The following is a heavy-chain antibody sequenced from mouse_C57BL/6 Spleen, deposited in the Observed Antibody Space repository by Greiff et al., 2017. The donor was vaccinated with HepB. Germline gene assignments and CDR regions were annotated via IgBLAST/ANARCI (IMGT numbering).Heavy chain of an antibody. D-gene: IGHD2-3*01. CDR1: GYAFTNYL. V-gene: IGHV1-54*01. J-gene: IGHJ4*01. Sequence: QVQLKQSGAELVRPGTSVKVSCKASGYAFTNYLIEWVKQRPGQGLEWIGVINPGSGGTNYNEKFKGKATLTADKSSSTAYMQLSSLTSEDSAVYFCARDSLYYYAMDYWGQGTSVTVSS. CDR3: ARDSLYYYAMDY. CDR2: INPGSGGT.